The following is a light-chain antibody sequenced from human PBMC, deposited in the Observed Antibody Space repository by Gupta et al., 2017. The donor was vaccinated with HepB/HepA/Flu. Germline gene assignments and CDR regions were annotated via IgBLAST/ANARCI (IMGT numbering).Light chain of an antibody. CDR2: GAS. CDR3: QQDGSSPIT. Sequence: EIVLTQSPGTLSLSPGERATLSCRASQSVSSSYLAWYQQKPGQAPRLLIYGASSRATGIPDRFSGSGSETDFTLTISRLEPEDFAVYYCQQDGSSPITFGHGTKVDIK. CDR1: QSVSSSY. J-gene: IGKJ3*01. V-gene: IGKV3-20*01.